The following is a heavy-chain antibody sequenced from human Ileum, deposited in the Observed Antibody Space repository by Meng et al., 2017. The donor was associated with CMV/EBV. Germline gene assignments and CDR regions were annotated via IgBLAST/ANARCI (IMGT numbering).Heavy chain of an antibody. CDR3: ALEERGLASFDY. V-gene: IGHV3-74*01. CDR1: GFSMSDYW. D-gene: IGHD3/OR15-3a*01. Sequence: EVQLVQSGGGLVQPGGSLRLSCEVSGFSMSDYWMHWVRQTPGKGLMWLSRIRHDGSNIYYADSVKGRITISRDNAKNSLYLEINSLKVEDTAVYYCALEERGLASFDYWGQGILVTVSS. CDR2: IRHDGSNI. J-gene: IGHJ4*02.